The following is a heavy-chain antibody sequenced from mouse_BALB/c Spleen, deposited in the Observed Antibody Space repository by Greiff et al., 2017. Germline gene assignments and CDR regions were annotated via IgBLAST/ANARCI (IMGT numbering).Heavy chain of an antibody. Sequence: EVKLMESGGGLVQPGGSRKLSCAASGFTFSSFGMHWVRQAPEKGLEWVAYISSGSSTIYYADTVKGRFTISRDNPKNTLFLQMTSLRSEDTAMYYCARSRGYYGSSPFAYWGQGTLVTVSA. D-gene: IGHD1-1*01. V-gene: IGHV5-17*02. CDR1: GFTFSSFG. CDR2: ISSGSSTI. CDR3: ARSRGYYGSSPFAY. J-gene: IGHJ3*01.